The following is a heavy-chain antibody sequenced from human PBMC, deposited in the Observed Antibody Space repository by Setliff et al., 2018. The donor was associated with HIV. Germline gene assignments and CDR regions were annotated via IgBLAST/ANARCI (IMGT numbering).Heavy chain of an antibody. CDR3: AREGFGNTWDLGIAVLDY. V-gene: IGHV1-2*02. Sequence: ASVKVSCKASGYTFTGHDIHWVRRAPGQGLEWMGWINRNSGGTNAAQRFQDRVTMTRDTSISTAYMELSMLTSDDTALYYCAREGFGNTWDLGIAVLDYWGQGTLVTVSS. D-gene: IGHD2-2*03. J-gene: IGHJ4*02. CDR1: GYTFTGHD. CDR2: INRNSGGT.